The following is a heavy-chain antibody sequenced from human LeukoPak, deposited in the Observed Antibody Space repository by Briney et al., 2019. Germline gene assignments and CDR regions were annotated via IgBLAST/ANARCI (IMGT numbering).Heavy chain of an antibody. Sequence: SEALSLTCAVYGGSLSTYYWTWIRQPPGKGLEWIGEINHSGSTNYNPSLKGRVTISVDTSKNQFSLKLSSVTAADTAVYYCTRNGPDYSNWGQGTLVTVSS. D-gene: IGHD4-11*01. J-gene: IGHJ4*02. V-gene: IGHV4-34*01. CDR3: TRNGPDYSN. CDR1: GGSLSTYY. CDR2: INHSGST.